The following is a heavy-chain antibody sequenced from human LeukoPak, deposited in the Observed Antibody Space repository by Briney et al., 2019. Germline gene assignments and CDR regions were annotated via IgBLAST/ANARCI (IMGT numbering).Heavy chain of an antibody. V-gene: IGHV3-21*01. CDR1: GFTFTDYS. Sequence: GGSLRLSCAASGFTFTDYSMNWVRQAPGKGLEWVSSISSSSSYIYYADSVKGRFTISRDNAKNSLYLQMNSLRAEDTAVYYCARDQGYYYMDVWGKGTTVTVSS. J-gene: IGHJ6*03. CDR3: ARDQGYYYMDV. CDR2: ISSSSSYI.